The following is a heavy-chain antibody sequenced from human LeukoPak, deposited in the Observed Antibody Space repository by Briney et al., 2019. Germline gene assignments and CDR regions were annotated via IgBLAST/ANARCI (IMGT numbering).Heavy chain of an antibody. J-gene: IGHJ5*02. CDR3: SRAREYNHHPNWIDL. D-gene: IGHD2/OR15-2a*01. Sequence: SETLSLTCTVSGGSISSYYWSWIRQPPGKGLEWIGYIYYSGSTNYNPSLKSRVTISVDTSKNQFSLNLSAVTAADTAVYYCSRAREYNHHPNWIDLWGQGVLVTVSS. CDR2: IYYSGST. CDR1: GGSISSYY. V-gene: IGHV4-59*08.